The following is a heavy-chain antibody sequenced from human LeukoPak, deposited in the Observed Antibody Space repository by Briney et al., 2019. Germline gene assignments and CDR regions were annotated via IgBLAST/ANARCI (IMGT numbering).Heavy chain of an antibody. J-gene: IGHJ4*02. CDR1: VFTFRYDW. D-gene: IGHD6-13*01. CDR3: ARDRSISAAGDTY. V-gene: IGHV3-74*01. CDR2: VNRDGSST. Sequence: QPGGSLRLSSASPVFTFRYDWMHWVRQAPGKGLVWVSRVNRDGSSTSYADSVKGRFTISRDNAKNTPSLQMNSLRAEDTAVYYCARDRSISAAGDTYWGQGTLVTVSS.